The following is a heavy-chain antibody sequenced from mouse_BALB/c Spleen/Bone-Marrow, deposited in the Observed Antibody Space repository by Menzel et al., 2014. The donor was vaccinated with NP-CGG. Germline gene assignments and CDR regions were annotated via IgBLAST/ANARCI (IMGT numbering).Heavy chain of an antibody. CDR1: GISITTGNYR. CDR2: IYYSGTI. V-gene: IGHV3-5*02. J-gene: IGHJ2*01. D-gene: IGHD2-1*01. CDR3: ARYYGNYFDY. Sequence: VKLMESGPGLVKPSQTVSLTCTVTGISITTGNYRWSWIRQFPGNKLEWIGYIYYSGTITYNPSLTSRTTITRGTSKNQFFLEMSSLTAEDTATYYCARYYGNYFDYWGQGTTLTVSS.